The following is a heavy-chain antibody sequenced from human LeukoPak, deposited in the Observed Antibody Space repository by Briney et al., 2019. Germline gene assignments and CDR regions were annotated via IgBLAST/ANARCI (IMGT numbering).Heavy chain of an antibody. J-gene: IGHJ4*02. CDR3: ARGGGYSYGLPFDY. V-gene: IGHV1-8*01. CDR1: GYTFTSYD. CDR2: INPNSGNT. D-gene: IGHD5-18*01. Sequence: ASVKVSCKASGYTFTSYDINWVRQATGQGLEWMGWINPNSGNTGYAQKFQGRVTMTRNTSISRAYMEPSSLRSEDTAVYYCARGGGYSYGLPFDYWGQGTLVTVSS.